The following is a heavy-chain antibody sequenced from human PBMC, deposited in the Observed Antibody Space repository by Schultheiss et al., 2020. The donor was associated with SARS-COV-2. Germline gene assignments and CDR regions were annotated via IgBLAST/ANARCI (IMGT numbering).Heavy chain of an antibody. CDR3: AREGGYDSFGYYYYYMDV. J-gene: IGHJ6*03. CDR2: ISAYNGNT. D-gene: IGHD5-12*01. V-gene: IGHV1-18*01. CDR1: GYTFTSYG. Sequence: ASVKVSCKASGYTFTSYGISWVRQAPGQGLEWMGWISAYNGNTNYAQKLQGRVTMTTDTSTSTAYMELRSLRSDDTAVYYCAREGGYDSFGYYYYYMDVWGKGTTVKVSS.